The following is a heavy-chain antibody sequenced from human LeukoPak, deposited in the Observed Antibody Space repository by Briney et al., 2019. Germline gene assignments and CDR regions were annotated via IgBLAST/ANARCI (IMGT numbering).Heavy chain of an antibody. CDR1: GGSISSSY. V-gene: IGHV4-59*08. CDR3: AKGGKYQLLSYYYGMDV. J-gene: IGHJ6*02. CDR2: IYYSGST. Sequence: SETLSLTCTVSGGSISSSYWSWIRQPPGKGLEWIGYIYYSGSTNYNPSLKSRVTISVDTSKNQFSLKLSSVTAADTAVYYCAKGGKYQLLSYYYGMDVWGQGTTVTVSS. D-gene: IGHD2-2*01.